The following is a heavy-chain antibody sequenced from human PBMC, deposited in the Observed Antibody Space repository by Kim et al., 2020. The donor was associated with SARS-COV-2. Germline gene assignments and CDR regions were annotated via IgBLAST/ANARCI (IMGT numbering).Heavy chain of an antibody. J-gene: IGHJ6*02. D-gene: IGHD5-12*01. Sequence: ASVKVSCKASGYTFTSYGISWVRQAPGQGLEWMGWISAYNGNTNYAQKLQGRVTMTTDTSTSTAYMELRSLRSDDTAVYYCARERVGSGYDYDYYYGMDVWGQGTTVTVSS. CDR2: ISAYNGNT. CDR3: ARERVGSGYDYDYYYGMDV. V-gene: IGHV1-18*01. CDR1: GYTFTSYG.